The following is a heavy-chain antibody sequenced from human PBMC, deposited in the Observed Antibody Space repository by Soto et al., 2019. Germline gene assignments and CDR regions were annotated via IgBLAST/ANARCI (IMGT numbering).Heavy chain of an antibody. CDR3: ARDRGIAAADKDYYYYGMDV. CDR2: ISAYNGNT. Sequence: ASVKVSCKASGYTFTSYGISWVRQAPGRGLEWMGWISAYNGNTNYAQKLQGRVTMTTDTSTSTAYMELRSLRSDDTAVYYCARDRGIAAADKDYYYYGMDVWGQGTTVTVSS. J-gene: IGHJ6*02. V-gene: IGHV1-18*01. D-gene: IGHD6-13*01. CDR1: GYTFTSYG.